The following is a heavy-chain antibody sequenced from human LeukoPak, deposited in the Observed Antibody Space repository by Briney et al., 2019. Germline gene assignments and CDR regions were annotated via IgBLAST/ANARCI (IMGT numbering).Heavy chain of an antibody. CDR1: GYTFTGYY. J-gene: IGHJ3*02. CDR2: INPNSGGT. D-gene: IGHD3-3*01. V-gene: IGHV1-2*06. CDR3: AREPPTYYDFWSGDAFDI. Sequence: ASVKVSCKASGYTFTGYYMHWVRQAPGQGLEWMGRINPNSGGTNYAQKFQGRVTMTRDTSISTAYMELSRLRSDDTAVYYCAREPPTYYDFWSGDAFDIWGQGTMVTVSS.